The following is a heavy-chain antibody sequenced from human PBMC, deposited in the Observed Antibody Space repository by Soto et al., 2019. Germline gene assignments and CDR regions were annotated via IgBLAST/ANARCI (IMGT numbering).Heavy chain of an antibody. CDR1: GGSISSYY. CDR2: IYYSGST. J-gene: IGHJ6*02. Sequence: PSETLSLTCTVSGGSISSYYWSWIRQPPGKGLEWIGYIYYSGSTNYNPSLKSRVTISVDTSKNQFSLKLNSVTPEDTAVYYCARGKGGNPYYYYGMDVWGQGTTVTVSS. D-gene: IGHD3-16*01. CDR3: ARGKGGNPYYYYGMDV. V-gene: IGHV4-59*12.